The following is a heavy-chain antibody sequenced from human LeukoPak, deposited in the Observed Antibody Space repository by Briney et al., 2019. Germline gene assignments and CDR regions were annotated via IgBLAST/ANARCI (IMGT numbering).Heavy chain of an antibody. CDR1: GFTFSSNY. Sequence: GGSLRLSCAASGFTFSSNYMSWVRQAPGKGLEWISVIYSGGSTYYANSVKGRFTISRDNSKNTLYLQMNSLRAEDTAVYYCAGTDYGDYSTGYYGMDVWGQGTTVTVS. D-gene: IGHD4-17*01. CDR2: IYSGGST. V-gene: IGHV3-66*01. J-gene: IGHJ6*02. CDR3: AGTDYGDYSTGYYGMDV.